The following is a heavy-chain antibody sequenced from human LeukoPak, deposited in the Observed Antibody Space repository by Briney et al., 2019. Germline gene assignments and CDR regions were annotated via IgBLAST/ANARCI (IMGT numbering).Heavy chain of an antibody. Sequence: PSETLSLTCTVSGGSVSSYYWSWIRQPPGKGLEWIGYIYNSENTKNNSSLESRVTMSVDASKNQLFLKLSFVTAADTAVYYCARFHSGPSGWYVLWYFDLWGRGTLVTVSS. CDR3: ARFHSGPSGWYVLWYFDL. D-gene: IGHD6-19*01. CDR1: GGSVSSYY. V-gene: IGHV4-4*09. CDR2: IYNSENT. J-gene: IGHJ2*01.